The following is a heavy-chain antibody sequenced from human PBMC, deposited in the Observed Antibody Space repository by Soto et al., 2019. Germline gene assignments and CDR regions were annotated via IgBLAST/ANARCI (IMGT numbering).Heavy chain of an antibody. J-gene: IGHJ4*02. D-gene: IGHD3-3*01. CDR3: ARVDGFFEWYEAAWIDY. Sequence: QVQLVQSGAEVKKPGASVKVSCKASGYTFTSYDINWVRQATGQGLEGMGWMNPNSGNTGYAQKFQGRVTRTRNISISTAYMELSSLRSEDTAVYYCARVDGFFEWYEAAWIDYWCQGTLVTVSS. CDR1: GYTFTSYD. CDR2: MNPNSGNT. V-gene: IGHV1-8*01.